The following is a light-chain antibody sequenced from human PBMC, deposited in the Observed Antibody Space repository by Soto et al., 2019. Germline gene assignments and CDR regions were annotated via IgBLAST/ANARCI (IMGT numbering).Light chain of an antibody. Sequence: QSALTQPASVSGSPGQLITISCTGTSSDVGGYNYVSWYQQHPGKAPKLMIYEVSNRPSGASNRFSGSKSGNTASLTISGLQAEDEADYYCCSYTSTSVVFGGGTQLTVL. V-gene: IGLV2-14*01. CDR2: EVS. CDR3: CSYTSTSVV. CDR1: SSDVGGYNY. J-gene: IGLJ2*01.